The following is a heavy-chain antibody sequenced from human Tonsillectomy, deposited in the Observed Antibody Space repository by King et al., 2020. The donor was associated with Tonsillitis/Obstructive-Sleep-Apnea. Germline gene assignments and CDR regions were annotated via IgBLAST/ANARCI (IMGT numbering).Heavy chain of an antibody. V-gene: IGHV4-31*03. CDR1: SDSISSGCYY. Sequence: QLQESGPGLVKPSHTLSLTCTVSSDSISSGCYYWSWLRPRPGKGLEWIGYIYYSGTTYYDPSLKSRVTMSIDTSKNQFSLKLSSVTAADTAVYYCARGDDYDNYLYYWGQGTLVTVSS. D-gene: IGHD4-17*01. CDR2: IYYSGTT. J-gene: IGHJ4*02. CDR3: ARGDDYDNYLYY.